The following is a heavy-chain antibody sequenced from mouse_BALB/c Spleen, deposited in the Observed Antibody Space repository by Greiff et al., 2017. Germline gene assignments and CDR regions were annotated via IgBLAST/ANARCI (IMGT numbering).Heavy chain of an antibody. J-gene: IGHJ4*01. CDR3: ARDYYDRAMDY. D-gene: IGHD2-4*01. V-gene: IGHV14-3*02. CDR1: GFNIKDTY. CDR2: IDPANGNT. Sequence: VQLQQSGAELVKPGASVKLSCTASGFNIKDTYMHWVKQRPEQGLEWIGRIDPANGNTKYDPKFQGKATITADTSSNTAYLQLSSLTSEDTAVYYCARDYYDRAMDYWGQGTSVTVSS.